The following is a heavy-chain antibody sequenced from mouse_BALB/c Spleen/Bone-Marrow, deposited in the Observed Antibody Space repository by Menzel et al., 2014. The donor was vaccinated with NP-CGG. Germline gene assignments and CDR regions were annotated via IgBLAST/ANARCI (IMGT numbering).Heavy chain of an antibody. D-gene: IGHD2-4*01. CDR3: ARNYDYDGGYCAMDY. CDR1: GYTFTSYW. CDR2: INPITGYT. J-gene: IGHJ4*01. V-gene: IGHV1-7*01. Sequence: QVQLQQSGAQVAKPGASVKMSCKASGYTFTSYWMHWVKQRPGQGLEWIGYINPITGYTEYNQKFKDKATLTADKSSSTDYMQLSSLTSEDSAVYYCARNYDYDGGYCAMDYWGQGTSVAVSS.